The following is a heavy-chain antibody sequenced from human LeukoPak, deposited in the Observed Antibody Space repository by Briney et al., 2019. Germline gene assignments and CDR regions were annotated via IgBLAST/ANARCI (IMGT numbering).Heavy chain of an antibody. J-gene: IGHJ4*02. CDR3: ARDPGYSGIDY. V-gene: IGHV4-61*01. CDR1: GGSVNSGSHY. D-gene: IGHD5-12*01. CDR2: IYYSGST. Sequence: PSETLSLTCTVSGGSVNSGSHYWCWIRQPPGKGLEWIGYIYYSGSTNYNPSLKSRATMSLDTSKNQFSLNLNSVTAADTAVYYCARDPGYSGIDYWGQGTLVTVSS.